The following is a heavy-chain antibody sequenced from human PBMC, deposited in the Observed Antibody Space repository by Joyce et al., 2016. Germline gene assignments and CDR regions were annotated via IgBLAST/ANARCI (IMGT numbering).Heavy chain of an antibody. Sequence: EVQLVQSGAEVKKPGESLRISCKGSGYSFTSHWISWVRPMPGKGLEWMGRIDPRDSYTDYSPSFEGHVTISVDKTISAAYLQWSSLSASDTAIYYCARHVTDWFDPWGQGTLVTVSS. D-gene: IGHD3-10*02. V-gene: IGHV5-10-1*03. CDR1: GYSFTSHW. CDR2: IDPRDSYT. J-gene: IGHJ5*02. CDR3: ARHVTDWFDP.